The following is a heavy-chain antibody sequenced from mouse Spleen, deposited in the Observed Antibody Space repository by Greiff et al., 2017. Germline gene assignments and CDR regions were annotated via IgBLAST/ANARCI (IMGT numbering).Heavy chain of an antibody. Sequence: QVQLQQPGAELVRPGSSVKLSCKASGYTFTSYWMHWVKQRPIQGLEWIGNIDPSDSETHYNQKFKDKATLTVDKSSSTAYMQLSSLTSEDSAVYYCARGAITTVVATGDFDYWGQGPTLTVSS. J-gene: IGHJ2*01. V-gene: IGHV1-52*01. CDR3: ARGAITTVVATGDFDY. CDR1: GYTFTSYW. CDR2: IDPSDSET. D-gene: IGHD1-1*01.